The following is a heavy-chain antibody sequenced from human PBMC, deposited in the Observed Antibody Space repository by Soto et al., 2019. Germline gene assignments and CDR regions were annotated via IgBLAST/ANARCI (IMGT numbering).Heavy chain of an antibody. V-gene: IGHV4-34*01. Sequence: SETLSLTCAVYGGSFSGYYWSWIRQPPGKGLEWIGEINHSGSTNYNPSLKSRVTISVDTSKNQFSLKLSSVTAADTAVYYCARGSPRYFDWSPDYYYYGMDVWGQGTTVTVSS. CDR2: INHSGST. J-gene: IGHJ6*02. CDR1: GGSFSGYY. CDR3: ARGSPRYFDWSPDYYYYGMDV. D-gene: IGHD3-9*01.